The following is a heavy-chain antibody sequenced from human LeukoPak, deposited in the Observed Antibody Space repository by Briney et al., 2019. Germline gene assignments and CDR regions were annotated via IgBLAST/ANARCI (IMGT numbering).Heavy chain of an antibody. CDR1: GGSISSSSYY. J-gene: IGHJ4*02. Sequence: PSETLSLTCTVSGGSISSSSYYWGWIRQPPGKGLEWIVSIYYSGSTYSNPSLKSRVTISVDTSKNQFSLELRSVTAADTAVYYCARQALGDTAMVYEDGHFDYWGQGTLVTVSS. D-gene: IGHD5-18*01. V-gene: IGHV4-39*01. CDR3: ARQALGDTAMVYEDGHFDY. CDR2: IYYSGST.